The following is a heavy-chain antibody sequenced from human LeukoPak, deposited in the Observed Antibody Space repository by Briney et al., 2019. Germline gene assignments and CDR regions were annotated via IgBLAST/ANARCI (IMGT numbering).Heavy chain of an antibody. D-gene: IGHD4-23*01. CDR2: ISGSGGST. CDR1: GFTVSSNY. Sequence: PGGSLRLSCAASGFTVSSNYMSWVRQAPGKGLEWVSAISGSGGSTYYADSVKGRFTISRDNSKNTLYLQMNSLRAEDTAVYYCAKGTSTVVTRGGWDYWGQGTLVTVSS. V-gene: IGHV3-23*01. CDR3: AKGTSTVVTRGGWDY. J-gene: IGHJ4*02.